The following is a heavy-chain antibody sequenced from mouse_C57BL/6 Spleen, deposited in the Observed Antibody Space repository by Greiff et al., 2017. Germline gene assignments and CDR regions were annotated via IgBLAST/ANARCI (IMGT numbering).Heavy chain of an antibody. D-gene: IGHD1-1*01. CDR2: IDPSDSYT. Sequence: QVQLQPSGAELVMPGASVKLSCKASGYTFTSYWMHWVKQRPGQGLEWIGEIDPSDSYTNYNQKFKGKSTLTVDKSSSTADLQLSSLTSEDSAVYYCARYYGSSYAMDYWGQGTSVTVSS. V-gene: IGHV1-69*01. CDR3: ARYYGSSYAMDY. CDR1: GYTFTSYW. J-gene: IGHJ4*01.